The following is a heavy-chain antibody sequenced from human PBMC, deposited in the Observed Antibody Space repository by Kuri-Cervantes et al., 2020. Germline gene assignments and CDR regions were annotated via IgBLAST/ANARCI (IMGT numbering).Heavy chain of an antibody. CDR1: GFTFDDYA. Sequence: GGSLRLSCAASGFTFDDYAVHWVRQAPGKGLEWVSGISWNSGSIGYADSVKGRFTISRDNAKNSLYLQMNSLRAEDTALYYCARDRDSSGYYYYFDYWGQGTLVTVSS. CDR2: ISWNSGSI. D-gene: IGHD3-22*01. V-gene: IGHV3-9*01. J-gene: IGHJ4*02. CDR3: ARDRDSSGYYYYFDY.